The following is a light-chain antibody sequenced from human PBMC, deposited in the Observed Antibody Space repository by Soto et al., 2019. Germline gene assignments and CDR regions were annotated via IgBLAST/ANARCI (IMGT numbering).Light chain of an antibody. CDR3: TSYTTSGTTYVV. V-gene: IGLV2-14*01. J-gene: IGLJ2*01. CDR1: SSDVGAYNY. Sequence: QSVLTQPASVSGSPGQSVTISCTGTSSDVGAYNYVSWYQLHPGKAPKLLISEVSNRPSGVSSRFSGSKSGNTASLTISGLQTEDEADYYCTSYTTSGTTYVVFGGGTKLTVL. CDR2: EVS.